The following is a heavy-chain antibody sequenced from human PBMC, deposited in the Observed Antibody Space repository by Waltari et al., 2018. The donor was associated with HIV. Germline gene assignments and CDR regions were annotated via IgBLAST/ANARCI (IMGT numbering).Heavy chain of an antibody. J-gene: IGHJ2*01. CDR1: GFTFSSHD. CDR3: VRQPLRHDL. V-gene: IGHV3-7*01. Sequence: EVKLVESGGGAVQTGGSLRLSCEGSGFTFSSHDMDWVRQTPGKGMEGVAQISYDAREKCHGDSVRGRFVVSRDNARNSIFLQMNNLRDDDTGVYFCVRQPLRHDL. CDR2: ISYDAREK.